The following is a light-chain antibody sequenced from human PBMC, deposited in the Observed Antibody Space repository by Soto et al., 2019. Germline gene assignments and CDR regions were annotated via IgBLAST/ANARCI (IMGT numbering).Light chain of an antibody. Sequence: IHMSHSASTLSVSLGDRVTITCRASQTISSWLAWYQQKPGKAPKLLIYDASSLERGVPSRFSGSGSGTDFTLAISSLQPEDSATYYCLQDINYPWTFGQGTKVDIK. CDR2: DAS. J-gene: IGKJ1*01. V-gene: IGKV1-5*01. CDR3: LQDINYPWT. CDR1: QTISSW.